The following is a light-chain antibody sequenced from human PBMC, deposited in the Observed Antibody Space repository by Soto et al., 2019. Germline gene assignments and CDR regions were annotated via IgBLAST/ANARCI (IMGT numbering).Light chain of an antibody. J-gene: IGKJ4*01. CDR1: QSVSSY. CDR3: QQRANWPLT. V-gene: IGKV3-11*01. CDR2: DAS. Sequence: IVLTQSPVTLSLSPGERATLSCRASQSVSSYFAWYQQKPGQAPRLLIYDASNRATDIPARFSGSGSGTDFTLTISSLEPEDFAVYYCQQRANWPLTFGGGTKVERK.